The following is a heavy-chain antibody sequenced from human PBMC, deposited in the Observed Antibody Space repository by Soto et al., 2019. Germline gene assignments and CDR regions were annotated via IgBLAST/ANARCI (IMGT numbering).Heavy chain of an antibody. CDR1: GFSFSDYT. CDR2: ISGGSDYI. CDR3: AKNSGCVNNACAYVP. V-gene: IGHV3-21*01. J-gene: IGHJ5*02. Sequence: EVHLVESGGGLVKPGGSLRLTCAGSGFSFSDYTMNWVRQAPGKGLEWVSCISGGSDYIFYADTVKGRFTISRDNARNSLYLQMSCLRAEGTAVYYCAKNSGCVNNACAYVPWGQGTLVSVSS. D-gene: IGHD3-16*01.